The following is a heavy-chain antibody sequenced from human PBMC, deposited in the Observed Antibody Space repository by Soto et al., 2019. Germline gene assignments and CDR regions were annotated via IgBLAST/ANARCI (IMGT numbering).Heavy chain of an antibody. J-gene: IGHJ4*02. Sequence: GGSLRLSCAASGFTFSDNYMTWIRQPPGKGLEGVSYISGSGTTIYYADSVKGRFTVSRDNARNSLYLQMNSLRAEDTAFYYCANDPYYYASENWGQGTLVTVSS. V-gene: IGHV3-11*01. CDR3: ANDPYYYASEN. CDR1: GFTFSDNY. CDR2: ISGSGTTI. D-gene: IGHD3-10*01.